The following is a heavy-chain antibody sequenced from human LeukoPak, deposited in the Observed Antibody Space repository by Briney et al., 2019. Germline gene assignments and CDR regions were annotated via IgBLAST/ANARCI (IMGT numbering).Heavy chain of an antibody. CDR3: ARGDMDV. CDR2: MNPNSGNT. CDR1: GYTFTGYY. J-gene: IGHJ6*02. Sequence: GASVKVSCKASGYTFTGYYMHWVRQATGQGLEWMGWMNPNSGNTGYAQKFQGRVTMTRNTSISTAYMELSSLRSEDTAVYYCARGDMDVWGQGTTVTVSS. V-gene: IGHV1-8*02.